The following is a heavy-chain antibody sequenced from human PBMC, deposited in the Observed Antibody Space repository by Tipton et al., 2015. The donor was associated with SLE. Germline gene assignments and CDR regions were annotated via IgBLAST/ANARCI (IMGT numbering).Heavy chain of an antibody. J-gene: IGHJ3*02. D-gene: IGHD3-10*01. CDR2: IYTSGST. V-gene: IGHV4-4*07. Sequence: TLSLTCTVSGGSISSYYWSWIRQPAGKGLVWIGRIYTSGSTNYNPSLKSRVTMSVDTSKNQFSLKLSSVTAADTAVYYCARDRGDADAFDIWGQGTMVTVSS. CDR1: GGSISSYY. CDR3: ARDRGDADAFDI.